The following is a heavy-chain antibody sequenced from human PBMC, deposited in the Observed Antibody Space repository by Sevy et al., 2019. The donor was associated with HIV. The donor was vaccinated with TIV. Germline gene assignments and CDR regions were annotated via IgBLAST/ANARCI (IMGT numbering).Heavy chain of an antibody. V-gene: IGHV3-23*01. CDR2: ISGSGGST. J-gene: IGHJ4*02. Sequence: GGSLRLSCAASGFTFSSYAMSWVRQAPGKGLEWVSAISGSGGSTYYADSVKGRFTISRDNSKNTLYLQMNSLRAEDTAVYYWAKDQERDYYDSSGYLSHWGQGTLVTVSS. CDR1: GFTFSSYA. D-gene: IGHD3-22*01. CDR3: AKDQERDYYDSSGYLSH.